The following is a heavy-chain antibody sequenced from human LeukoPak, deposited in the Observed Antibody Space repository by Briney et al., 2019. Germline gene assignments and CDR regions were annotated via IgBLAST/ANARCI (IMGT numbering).Heavy chain of an antibody. Sequence: PSETLSLTCTVSGGSISSSSYYWGWIRQPPGKGMEWIGSIYYSGSTYYNPSLKSRVTISVDTSKNQFSLKLSSVTAADTAVYYCARVLMATTPAFAFRWGQGTLVTVSS. J-gene: IGHJ4*02. CDR2: IYYSGST. CDR3: ARVLMATTPAFAFR. V-gene: IGHV4-39*01. D-gene: IGHD5-12*01. CDR1: GGSISSSSYY.